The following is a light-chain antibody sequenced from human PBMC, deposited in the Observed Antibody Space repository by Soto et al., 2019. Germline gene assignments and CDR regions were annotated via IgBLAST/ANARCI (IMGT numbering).Light chain of an antibody. CDR2: GAS. CDR1: QDINDY. J-gene: IGKJ2*01. CDR3: QQYDSLPYT. V-gene: IGKV1-33*01. Sequence: EIQMTQSPSSLSASLGDRVTITCQASQDINDYSNWYQQKPGKAPRLLIYGASFLEVGVPSRFSGSGSGTHFNLTISSLQPEDVATYYCQQYDSLPYTFGQGTRLEIK.